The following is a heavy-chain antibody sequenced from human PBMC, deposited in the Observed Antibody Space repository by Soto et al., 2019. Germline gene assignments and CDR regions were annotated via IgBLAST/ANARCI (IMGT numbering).Heavy chain of an antibody. J-gene: IGHJ4*02. CDR3: ERDGVGATKYFGYLDY. CDR1: GFNFRGYG. Sequence: QVQLVESGGGVVQPGRSLKLSCAASGFNFRGYGMHWVRQAPGKGLVWVAITRHDGSNTYYADSVRGRFTISRDNSKNTLYLQMSSLRVEDTAVYYCERDGVGATKYFGYLDYWGQGTLITVSP. CDR2: TRHDGSNT. V-gene: IGHV3-30*02. D-gene: IGHD1-26*01.